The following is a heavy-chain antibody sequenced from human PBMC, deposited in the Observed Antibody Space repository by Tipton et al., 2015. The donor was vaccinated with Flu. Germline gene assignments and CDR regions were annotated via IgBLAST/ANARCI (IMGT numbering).Heavy chain of an antibody. CDR1: GGSISSYY. CDR3: ARVGYCSSTSCPRGGGYGMDV. V-gene: IGHV4-59*08. Sequence: TLSLTCTVSGGSISSYYWSWIRQPPGKGLEWIGYIYYSGSTNYNPSLKSRVTISVDTSKNQFSLKLSSVTAADTAVYYCARVGYCSSTSCPRGGGYGMDVWGQGTTVTVSS. J-gene: IGHJ6*02. D-gene: IGHD2-2*01. CDR2: IYYSGST.